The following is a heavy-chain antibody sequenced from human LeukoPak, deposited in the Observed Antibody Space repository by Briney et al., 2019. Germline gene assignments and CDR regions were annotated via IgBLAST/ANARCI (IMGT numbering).Heavy chain of an antibody. V-gene: IGHV3-48*01. J-gene: IGHJ4*02. CDR3: ARDRYGYFAPDY. Sequence: GGSLRLSCAASGFTFSSYSMNWVRQAPGKGLEWVSYISSSSSPIYFADSVKGRFTISRDNAKNSLYLQMNSLRAEDTAVYYCARDRYGYFAPDYWGQGTLVTVSS. CDR1: GFTFSSYS. D-gene: IGHD5-18*01. CDR2: ISSSSSPI.